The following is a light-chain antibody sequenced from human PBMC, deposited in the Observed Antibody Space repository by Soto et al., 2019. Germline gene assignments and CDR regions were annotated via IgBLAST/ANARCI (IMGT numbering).Light chain of an antibody. CDR3: MQATHWPPT. CDR1: QGLLYGDGHTY. Sequence: DVVMTQSPLSLPVSLGQPASISCKSSQGLLYGDGHTYLNWFQLRPGQSPRRLIYKVSDRVSGVPDRFSGSGSGTDFTLKISRVEADDVGLYYCMQATHWPPTFGQGTKVEIK. J-gene: IGKJ1*01. V-gene: IGKV2-30*01. CDR2: KVS.